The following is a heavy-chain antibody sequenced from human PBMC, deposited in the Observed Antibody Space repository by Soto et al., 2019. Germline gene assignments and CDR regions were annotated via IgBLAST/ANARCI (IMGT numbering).Heavy chain of an antibody. CDR2: IDWDDDK. J-gene: IGHJ6*02. D-gene: IGHD1-1*01. Sequence: SGPTLVNPTQTLTLTCTFSGFSLSTDGMCVCWIRQPPGQALEWLALIDWDDDKYYSPSLKTRLTISKDTSKNQVVLMMTNMDPVDTATYFCARPLCCILMPTPPGMGVWGQGSTVTVSS. CDR3: ARPLCCILMPTPPGMGV. V-gene: IGHV2-70*01. CDR1: GFSLSTDGMC.